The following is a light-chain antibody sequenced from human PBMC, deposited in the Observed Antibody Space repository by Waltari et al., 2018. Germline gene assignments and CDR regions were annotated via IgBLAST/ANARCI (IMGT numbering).Light chain of an antibody. J-gene: IGKJ4*01. CDR1: QRVSSY. Sequence: EIVLTQSPATLSLSPGARATLPRRASQRVSSYLAWYQQKPGQAPRLLIYDASNRATGIPARFRGSGSGTDFTLTISSLEPEDVAVYYCQQRSNWPPGLTFGGGTKVESK. CDR3: QQRSNWPPGLT. V-gene: IGKV3-11*01. CDR2: DAS.